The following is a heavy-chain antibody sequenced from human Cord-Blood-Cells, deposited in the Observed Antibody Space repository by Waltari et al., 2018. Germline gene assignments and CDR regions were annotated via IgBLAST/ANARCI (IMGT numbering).Heavy chain of an antibody. CDR1: GGSFSGYY. V-gene: IGHV4-34*01. D-gene: IGHD6-13*01. J-gene: IGHJ6*02. Sequence: QVQLQQWGAGPLKPSETLSLTCAVYGGSFSGYYWRWIRQPRGKGLEWIGEINHSGSTNYNPSLKSRVTISVDTSKNQFSLKLSSVTAADTAVYYCARGLIAAPYYYYGMDVWGQGTTVTVSS. CDR2: INHSGST. CDR3: ARGLIAAPYYYYGMDV.